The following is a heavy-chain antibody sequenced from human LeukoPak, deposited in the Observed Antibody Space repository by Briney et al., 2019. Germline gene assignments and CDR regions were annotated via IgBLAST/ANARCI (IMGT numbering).Heavy chain of an antibody. Sequence: PSETLSLTCTVSGGSISSGSYYWSWIRQPAGKGLEWIGRIYTSGSTNYNPSLKSRVTISVDTSKNQFSLKLSSVTAADTAVYYCARAGAYYYDSSGYYYYYYYMDVWGKGTTVTVSS. J-gene: IGHJ6*03. CDR1: GGSISSGSYY. CDR2: IYTSGST. CDR3: ARAGAYYYDSSGYYYYYYYMDV. V-gene: IGHV4-61*02. D-gene: IGHD3-22*01.